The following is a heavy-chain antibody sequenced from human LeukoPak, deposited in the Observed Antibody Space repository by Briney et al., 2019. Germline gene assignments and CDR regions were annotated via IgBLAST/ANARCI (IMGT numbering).Heavy chain of an antibody. CDR3: ASSSWPRSGFYYFDY. CDR1: GGTFSSYA. V-gene: IGHV1-69*13. J-gene: IGHJ4*02. D-gene: IGHD6-13*01. Sequence: ASVKVSCKASGGTFSSYAISWVRQAPGQGLEWMGGIIPIFGTANYAQKFQGRVTITADESTSTAYMELSSLRSEDTAVYYCASSSWPRSGFYYFDYWGQGTLVTVSS. CDR2: IIPIFGTA.